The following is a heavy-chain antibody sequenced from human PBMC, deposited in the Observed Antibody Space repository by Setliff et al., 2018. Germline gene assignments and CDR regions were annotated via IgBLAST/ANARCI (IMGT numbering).Heavy chain of an antibody. V-gene: IGHV3-15*01. J-gene: IGHJ3*01. D-gene: IGHD3-16*01. Sequence: PGGSLRLSCTASGLTLNNVWMNWVRQTPGKGLEWVGRIKTTSEGGTVDYAAPVKGRFTISRDDSKDTLYLQMNSLKTEDTAVYYCTTDPSPTFGGVIGAAFDFWGQGTMVTVSS. CDR2: IKTTSEGGTV. CDR3: TTDPSPTFGGVIGAAFDF. CDR1: GLTLNNVW.